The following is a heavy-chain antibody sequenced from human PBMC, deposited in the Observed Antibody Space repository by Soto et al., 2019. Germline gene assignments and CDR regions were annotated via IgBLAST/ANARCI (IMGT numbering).Heavy chain of an antibody. D-gene: IGHD4-4*01. Sequence: GGSLRLSCAASGFTFSTYSMNWGRQAPGKGLEWVSSISGSGNYTHYADFLRGRFTISRDNAKTSLYLQMNSLGAEDTAVYYCAREGINNYNEYYFDSWGQGTVVTVSS. CDR3: AREGINNYNEYYFDS. CDR2: ISGSGNYT. J-gene: IGHJ4*02. CDR1: GFTFSTYS. V-gene: IGHV3-21*01.